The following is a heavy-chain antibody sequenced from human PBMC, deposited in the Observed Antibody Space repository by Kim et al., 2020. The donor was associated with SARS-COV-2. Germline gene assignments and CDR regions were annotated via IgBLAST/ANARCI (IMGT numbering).Heavy chain of an antibody. CDR1: GFTFSTYA. J-gene: IGHJ6*01. D-gene: IGHD3-9*01. V-gene: IGHV3-30*04. CDR3: AREYYDILTGYSHGMNV. Sequence: GGSLRLSCAASGFTFSTYAMHWVRQAPGKGLEWVAVISSDGSNKYYEDSVRGRFTISRDNSKNTLYLQMNSLRVEDTAVYYCAREYYDILTGYSHGMNV. CDR2: ISSDGSNK.